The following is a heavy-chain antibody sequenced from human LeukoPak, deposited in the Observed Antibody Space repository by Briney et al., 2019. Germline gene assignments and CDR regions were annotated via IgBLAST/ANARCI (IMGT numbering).Heavy chain of an antibody. D-gene: IGHD2-2*01. CDR3: VRIRLGMSTRVFDI. J-gene: IGHJ3*02. CDR2: IRNKANSYST. V-gene: IGHV3-72*01. CDR1: GFTVSSNY. Sequence: GGSLRLSCAASGFTVSSNYMSWVRQAPGQGLEWVGRIRNKANSYSTEYAASVKGRFTISRDDSKNSLYLQMNSLKTEDAAVYYCVRIRLGMSTRVFDIWGQGTMVTVSS.